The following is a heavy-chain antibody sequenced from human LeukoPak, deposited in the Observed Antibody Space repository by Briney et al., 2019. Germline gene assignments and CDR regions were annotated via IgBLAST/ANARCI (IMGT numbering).Heavy chain of an antibody. CDR1: GVSFDDDY. CDR3: TRMTTGHDY. J-gene: IGHJ4*02. Sequence: SETLSLTCAVSGVSFDDDYWSWVRQTPGKGLEWIGEINHSGYTNDSPSLKSRVTLSIDTSRKQFSLNLRSVTVADTGIYYCTRMTTGHDYWGQGTLVTVSS. CDR2: INHSGYT. V-gene: IGHV4-34*01. D-gene: IGHD4-17*01.